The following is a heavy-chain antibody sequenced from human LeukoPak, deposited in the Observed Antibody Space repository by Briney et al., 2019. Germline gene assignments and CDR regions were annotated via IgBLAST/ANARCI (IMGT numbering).Heavy chain of an antibody. D-gene: IGHD2-2*01. CDR1: GGTFSSYA. J-gene: IGHJ6*03. CDR2: IIPIFGTA. CDR3: ARVPCSSTSCYGRHYYYYYMDV. Sequence: ASVKVSCKASGGTFSSYAISWVRQAPGQGLEWMGGIIPIFGTANYAQKFQGRVTITTDESTSTAYMELSSLRSEDTAVYCCARVPCSSTSCYGRHYYYYYMDVWGKGTTVTVSS. V-gene: IGHV1-69*05.